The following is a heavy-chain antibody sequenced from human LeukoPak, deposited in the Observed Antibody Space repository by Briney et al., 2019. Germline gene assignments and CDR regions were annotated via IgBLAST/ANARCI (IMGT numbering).Heavy chain of an antibody. V-gene: IGHV4-39*02. D-gene: IGHD3-22*01. CDR3: TRGKAYHYYDSSGYYYDY. Sequence: SETLSLTCTVSGGSISSSSYYWGWIRQPPGKGLEWIGSIYYSGSTYYSPSLKSRLTISVDTSKNHFSLKLSSVTAADTAVYYCTRGKAYHYYDSSGYYYDYWGQGTLVTVSS. J-gene: IGHJ4*02. CDR2: IYYSGST. CDR1: GGSISSSSYY.